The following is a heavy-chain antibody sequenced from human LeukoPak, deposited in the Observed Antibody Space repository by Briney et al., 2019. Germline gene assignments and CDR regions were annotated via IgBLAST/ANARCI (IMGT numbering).Heavy chain of an antibody. J-gene: IGHJ1*01. CDR1: GYTFTSYY. D-gene: IGHD6-13*01. V-gene: IGHV1-46*01. CDR3: ARAPYSSSWSPAEYFQH. CDR2: INPSGGST. Sequence: ASVKVSCKASGYTFTSYYMHWVRQAPGQGLEWMGIINPSGGSTSYAQKSQGRVTMTRDTSTSTVYMELSSLRSEDTAVYYCARAPYSSSWSPAEYFQHWGQGTLVTVSS.